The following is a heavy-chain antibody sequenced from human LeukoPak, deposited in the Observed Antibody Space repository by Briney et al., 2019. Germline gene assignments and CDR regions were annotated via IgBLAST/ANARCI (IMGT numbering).Heavy chain of an antibody. J-gene: IGHJ6*02. CDR3: YSLVVVPAEYGMDV. CDR2: ISGSGGST. CDR1: GFTFSSYA. D-gene: IGHD2-2*01. Sequence: PGGSLRLSCAASGFTFSSYAMSWVRQAPGKGLEWVSAISGSGGSTYYADSVKGRFTISRDNAKNSLYLQMNSLRAEDTAVYYCYSLVVVPAEYGMDVWGQGTTVTVSS. V-gene: IGHV3-23*01.